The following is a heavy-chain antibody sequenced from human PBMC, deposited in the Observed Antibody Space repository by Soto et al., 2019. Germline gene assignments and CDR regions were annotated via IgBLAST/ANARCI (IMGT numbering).Heavy chain of an antibody. J-gene: IGHJ4*02. V-gene: IGHV2-5*02. CDR1: GFSLTSSAVA. D-gene: IGHD6-19*01. CDR3: AHGSGWLFDY. CDR2: VYWDGDE. Sequence: QITLKESGPTLVKPTQTLTLTCTFYGFSLTSSAVAVGWIRQPPGKAPEWLALVYWDGDEEYSPSLRNRLTLTKDTSKNQVVLTMTNMDPVDTATYYCAHGSGWLFDYWGQGTLVTVSS.